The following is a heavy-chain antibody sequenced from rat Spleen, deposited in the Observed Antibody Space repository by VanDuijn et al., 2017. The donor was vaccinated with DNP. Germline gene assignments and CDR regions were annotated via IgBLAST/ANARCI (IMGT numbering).Heavy chain of an antibody. CDR2: ISYNGGTP. J-gene: IGHJ2*01. CDR3: ARGSYGGYSDYFDY. Sequence: EVQLVESDGGLVQPGRSLKLSCAVSGFTFNDYYMAWVRQAPAKGLEWVATISYNGGTPYYRDSVKGRFTISRDNAQSTLYLQMDSLRSEDTATYYCARGSYGGYSDYFDYWGQGVMVTVSS. V-gene: IGHV5-7*01. D-gene: IGHD1-11*01. CDR1: GFTFNDYY.